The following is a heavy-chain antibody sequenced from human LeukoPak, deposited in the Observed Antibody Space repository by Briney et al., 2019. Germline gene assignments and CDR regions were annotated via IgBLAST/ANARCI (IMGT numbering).Heavy chain of an antibody. J-gene: IGHJ5*02. V-gene: IGHV7-4-1*02. CDR2: VNTNTGNP. D-gene: IGHD2-2*01. CDR3: ARVYCSSTSCYSNWFDP. CDR1: GYTFTGYY. Sequence: ASVKVSCKASGYTFTGYYMHWVRQAPGQGLEWMGWVNTNTGNPTYAQGFTGRFVFSLDTSVSTAYLQISSLKAEDTAVYYCARVYCSSTSCYSNWFDPWGQGTLVTVSS.